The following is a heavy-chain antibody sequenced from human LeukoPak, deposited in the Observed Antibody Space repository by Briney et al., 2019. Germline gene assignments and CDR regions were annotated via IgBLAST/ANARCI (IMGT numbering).Heavy chain of an antibody. CDR2: ISWNSGSI. Sequence: GGSLRLSCAASGFTFDDYAMHWVRQAPGKGLEWVSGISWNSGSIGYADSVKGRFTISRDNAKNSLYLQMNSLRAEDTALYYCAKDMVRGVKGGDNAFDIWGQGTMVTVSS. D-gene: IGHD3-10*01. J-gene: IGHJ3*02. CDR3: AKDMVRGVKGGDNAFDI. V-gene: IGHV3-9*01. CDR1: GFTFDDYA.